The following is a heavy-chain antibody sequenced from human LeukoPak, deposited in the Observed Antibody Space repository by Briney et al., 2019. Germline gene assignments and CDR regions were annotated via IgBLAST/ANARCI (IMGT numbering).Heavy chain of an antibody. CDR1: GGSINNFY. CDR2: VNSSGRT. D-gene: IGHD2-8*02. J-gene: IGHJ4*01. V-gene: IGHV4-59*08. Sequence: SETLSLTCTVSGGSINNFYWSWIRQSPGKGLEWIGYVNSSGRTNYNPSLRSRVSMSADTSKSQLSLRLTSVTAADTAVYFCARHDEECPGEYCFLLSFDYWGPGSLVTVSS. CDR3: ARHDEECPGEYCFLLSFDY.